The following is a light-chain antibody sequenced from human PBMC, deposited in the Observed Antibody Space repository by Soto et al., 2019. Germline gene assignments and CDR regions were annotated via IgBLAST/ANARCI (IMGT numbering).Light chain of an antibody. CDR3: SSYAGSNNLRV. J-gene: IGLJ2*01. V-gene: IGLV2-8*01. CDR1: SSYVGGYNY. Sequence: QSALTQPPSASGSPGQSVTISCTGTSSYVGGYNYVSWYQQHPGKATKLMIYEVSKRPSGVPDRFSGSKSGNTASLTVSGLQAEDEADYYCSSYAGSNNLRVFGGGTKLTVL. CDR2: EVS.